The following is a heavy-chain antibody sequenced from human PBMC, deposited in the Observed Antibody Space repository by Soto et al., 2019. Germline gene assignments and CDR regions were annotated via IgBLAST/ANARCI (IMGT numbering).Heavy chain of an antibody. CDR2: IYHTGSA. CDR3: ARDRSDHSNSCDAFDI. J-gene: IGHJ3*02. D-gene: IGHD1-1*01. Sequence: KPSETRSLTCTVSAGSVSSGSHYCGWIRQPPGKGLEWIAYIYHTGSASYNPSIKSRGTISVDMSKNQVSLRQDSVTTADTAMFYCARDRSDHSNSCDAFDIWGQGTMVTVSS. CDR1: AGSVSSGSHY. V-gene: IGHV4-61*01.